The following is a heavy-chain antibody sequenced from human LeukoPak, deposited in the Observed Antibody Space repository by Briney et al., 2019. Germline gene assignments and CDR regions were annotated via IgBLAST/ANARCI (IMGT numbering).Heavy chain of an antibody. V-gene: IGHV4-4*07. CDR1: GGSISSYY. Sequence: PSETLSLTCTVSGGSISSYYWSWIRQPAGKGLGWIGRIYTSGSSNYNPPLKSRVSMSVDTSKNQFSLKLSSVTAADTAVYYCARGYDHYYYGMDVWGQGTTVTVSS. D-gene: IGHD1-14*01. J-gene: IGHJ6*02. CDR3: ARGYDHYYYGMDV. CDR2: IYTSGSS.